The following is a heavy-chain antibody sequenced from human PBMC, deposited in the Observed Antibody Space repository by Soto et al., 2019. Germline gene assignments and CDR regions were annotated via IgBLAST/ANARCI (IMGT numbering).Heavy chain of an antibody. CDR3: ASGVDDVWSGFRVSGDY. Sequence: QVQLVQSGAEVKKPGSSVKVSCKASGGTFSSYAISWVRQAPGQGLEWMGGIIPIFGTANYEQKFQGRVTITADKSTSTAYMELSSLRSEDTAVYYCASGVDDVWSGFRVSGDYWGQGTLVTVSS. D-gene: IGHD3-3*01. J-gene: IGHJ4*02. CDR2: IIPIFGTA. CDR1: GGTFSSYA. V-gene: IGHV1-69*06.